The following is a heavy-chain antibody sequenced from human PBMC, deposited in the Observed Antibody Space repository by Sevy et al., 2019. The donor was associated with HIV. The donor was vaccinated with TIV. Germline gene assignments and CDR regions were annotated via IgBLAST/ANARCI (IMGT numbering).Heavy chain of an antibody. Sequence: SETLSLMCSVHGGTINSYFWNWIRQPPGKGLEWIGNIYYSGNTKYNPSLKSRVTMSVDTSKNQFSLRLTSVTAADTAVYYGARRVAGEPYYYGMYVWGQGTTVTVSS. CDR2: IYYSGNT. D-gene: IGHD3-16*01. V-gene: IGHV4-59*01. J-gene: IGHJ6*02. CDR1: GGTINSYF. CDR3: ARRVAGEPYYYGMYV.